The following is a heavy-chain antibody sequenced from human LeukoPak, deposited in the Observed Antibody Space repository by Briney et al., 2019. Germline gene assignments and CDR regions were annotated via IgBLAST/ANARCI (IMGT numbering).Heavy chain of an antibody. Sequence: GGSLRLSCAASGFTFSTYWMTWVRRAPGKGLEWVANIKQDGSKKYYVDSVKGRFTISRDNSKNTLYLQMNSLRAEDTAVYYCAKDLPDGIPEPAFDYWGQGTLVTVSS. V-gene: IGHV3-7*03. D-gene: IGHD1-14*01. CDR3: AKDLPDGIPEPAFDY. CDR2: IKQDGSKK. CDR1: GFTFSTYW. J-gene: IGHJ4*02.